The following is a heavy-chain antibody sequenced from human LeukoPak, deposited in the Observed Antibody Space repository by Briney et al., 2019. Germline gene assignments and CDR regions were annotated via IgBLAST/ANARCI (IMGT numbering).Heavy chain of an antibody. CDR3: ARDLGGGIAAAGTGEFGY. D-gene: IGHD6-13*01. V-gene: IGHV3-30-3*01. Sequence: PGGSLRLSCAASGFTFSSYAMHWVRQAPGKGLEWVAVISYDGSNKYYADSVKGRFTISRDNSKNTLYLQMNSLRAEDTAVYYCARDLGGGIAAAGTGEFGYWGQGTLVTVSS. J-gene: IGHJ4*02. CDR1: GFTFSSYA. CDR2: ISYDGSNK.